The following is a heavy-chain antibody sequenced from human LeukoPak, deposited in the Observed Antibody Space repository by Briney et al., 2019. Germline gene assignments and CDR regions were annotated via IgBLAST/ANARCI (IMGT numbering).Heavy chain of an antibody. CDR1: GGTFSSYA. CDR2: IIPIFGTA. V-gene: IGHV1-69*05. D-gene: IGHD1-26*01. J-gene: IGHJ4*02. Sequence: SVKVSCQASGGTFSSYAISWVRQAPGQGLEWMGGIIPIFGTANYAQKFQGRVTITTDESTSTAYMELSSLRSEDTAVYYCARESNGIVGATSLDYWGQGTLVTVSS. CDR3: ARESNGIVGATSLDY.